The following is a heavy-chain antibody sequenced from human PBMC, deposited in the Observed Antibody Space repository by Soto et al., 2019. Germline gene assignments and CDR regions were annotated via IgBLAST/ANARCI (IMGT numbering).Heavy chain of an antibody. CDR1: GFTFSSYA. Sequence: GGSLRLSCSASGFTFSSYAMHWVRQAPGKGLEYVSAISSNGGSTYYADSVKGRFTISRDNSKNTLYLQMSSLRAEDTAVYYCVMGRYSGSYPFAYWRQGTLVTVSS. CDR3: VMGRYSGSYPFAY. CDR2: ISSNGGST. V-gene: IGHV3-64D*06. D-gene: IGHD1-26*01. J-gene: IGHJ4*02.